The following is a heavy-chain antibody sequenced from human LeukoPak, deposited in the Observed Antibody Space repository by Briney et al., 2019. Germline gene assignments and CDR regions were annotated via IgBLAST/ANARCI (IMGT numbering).Heavy chain of an antibody. V-gene: IGHV1-46*01. CDR3: ARDREEYCSSTSCYDLDY. Sequence: ASVKVSCKASGYTFTSYYMHWVRQAPGQGLEWMGIINPSGGSTSYAQKFQGRVTMTRDTSTSTVYMELSSLRSEDTAVYYCARDREEYCSSTSCYDLDYWGQGTLVTVSS. CDR1: GYTFTSYY. D-gene: IGHD2-2*01. J-gene: IGHJ4*02. CDR2: INPSGGST.